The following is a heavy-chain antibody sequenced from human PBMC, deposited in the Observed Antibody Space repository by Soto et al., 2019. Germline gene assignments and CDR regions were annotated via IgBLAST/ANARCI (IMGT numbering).Heavy chain of an antibody. CDR2: IYSSGNI. CDR1: GFIVRSNY. CDR3: ARDSGMIRGNYGMDV. V-gene: IGHV3-53*01. J-gene: IGHJ6*02. D-gene: IGHD3-10*01. Sequence: EVQLVESGGGLIQPGGSLRLSCAASGFIVRSNYMTWVRQAPGQGLEWVSVIYSSGNIYYPDSVKGRFTTSRDNSQNTFFLQMNSLRAEDTAVYYCARDSGMIRGNYGMDVWGQGTTVIVSS.